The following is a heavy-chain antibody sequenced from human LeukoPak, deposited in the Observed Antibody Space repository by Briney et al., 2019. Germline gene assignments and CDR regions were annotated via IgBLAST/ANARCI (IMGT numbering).Heavy chain of an antibody. CDR1: GGSISSGSYY. V-gene: IGHV4-61*02. Sequence: SETLSLTCTVSGGSISSGSYYWSWIRQPAGKGLEWIGRIYTSGSTNYNPSLKSRVTISVDTSKNQFSLKLSSVTAADTAVYYCARQDYYYYGMDVWGQGTTVTVSS. J-gene: IGHJ6*02. CDR2: IYTSGST. CDR3: ARQDYYYYGMDV.